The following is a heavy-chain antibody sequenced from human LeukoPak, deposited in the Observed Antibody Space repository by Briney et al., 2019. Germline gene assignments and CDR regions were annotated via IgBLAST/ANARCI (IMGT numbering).Heavy chain of an antibody. Sequence: PGGSLRLSCAASGFTVSSNYMNWVRQAPGKGLEWVSVIYSGGSTYYADSVRGRFTISRDNSKNTLYLQMNSLRAEDTAVYYCAKEYSGYDRELDYWGQGTLVTVSS. V-gene: IGHV3-66*02. D-gene: IGHD5-12*01. J-gene: IGHJ4*02. CDR2: IYSGGST. CDR1: GFTVSSNY. CDR3: AKEYSGYDRELDY.